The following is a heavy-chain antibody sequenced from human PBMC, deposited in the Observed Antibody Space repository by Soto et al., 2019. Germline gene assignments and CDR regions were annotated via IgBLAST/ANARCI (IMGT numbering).Heavy chain of an antibody. CDR3: ARGNMVRGVIKGYSYYGMDV. Sequence: ASVKVSCKASGGTFSSYAISWVRQAPGQGLEWMGGIIPIFGTANYAQKFQGRVTITADESTSTAYMELSSLRSEDTAVYYCARGNMVRGVIKGYSYYGMDVWGQGTSVTVSS. J-gene: IGHJ6*02. CDR2: IIPIFGTA. V-gene: IGHV1-69*13. CDR1: GGTFSSYA. D-gene: IGHD3-10*01.